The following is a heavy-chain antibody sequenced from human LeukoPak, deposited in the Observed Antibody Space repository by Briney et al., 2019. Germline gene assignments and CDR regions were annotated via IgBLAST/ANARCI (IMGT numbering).Heavy chain of an antibody. CDR1: GFTFDDYG. D-gene: IGHD2-8*01. Sequence: PGGSLRLSCAASGFTFDDYGMSWVRQAPGKGLEWVSGINWNGGSTYYADSVKGRFTISRDNSKNTLYLQMNSLRAEDTAVYYCAKDRVHCTNGVCYKGSFDYWGQGTLVTVSS. J-gene: IGHJ4*02. CDR2: INWNGGST. V-gene: IGHV3-20*04. CDR3: AKDRVHCTNGVCYKGSFDY.